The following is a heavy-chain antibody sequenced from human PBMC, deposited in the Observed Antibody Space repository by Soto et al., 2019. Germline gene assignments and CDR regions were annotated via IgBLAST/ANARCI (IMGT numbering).Heavy chain of an antibody. CDR3: AREYGDYAVIDY. Sequence: QVQLQQWGAGLLKPSATLSLTCAVYGGSFSGYYWSWIRQPPGKGLEWIGEINHSGSTNYNPSLKSRVTISVDTSKNQFSLQLSSVTAADTAVDYCAREYGDYAVIDYWGQGTLVTLSS. V-gene: IGHV4-34*01. J-gene: IGHJ4*02. D-gene: IGHD4-17*01. CDR1: GGSFSGYY. CDR2: INHSGST.